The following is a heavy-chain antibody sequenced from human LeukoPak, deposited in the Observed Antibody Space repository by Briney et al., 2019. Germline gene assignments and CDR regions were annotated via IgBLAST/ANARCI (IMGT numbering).Heavy chain of an antibody. CDR2: IYYSGST. Sequence: NPSETLSLTCTVSCGSISSSSYYWGWIRQPPGKGLEWIGSIYYSGSTYYNPSLKSRVTISVDTSKNQFSLKLSSVTAADTAVYYCARRGAIFGVVSEFDPWGQGTLVTVSS. CDR3: ARRGAIFGVVSEFDP. J-gene: IGHJ5*02. CDR1: CGSISSSSYY. D-gene: IGHD3-3*01. V-gene: IGHV4-39*01.